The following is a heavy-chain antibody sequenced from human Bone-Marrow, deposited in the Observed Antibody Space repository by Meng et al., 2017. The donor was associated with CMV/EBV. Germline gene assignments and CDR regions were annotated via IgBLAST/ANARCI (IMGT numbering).Heavy chain of an antibody. J-gene: IGHJ4*02. CDR2: VSPSGSKT. V-gene: IGHV3-23*01. Sequence: GESLKISCAASGFTFDDYAMHWVRQAPGKGLEWVSTVSPSGSKTYYADSMKGRFTVSRDNSKNTVYLQMNSLRVEDTAVYYCARSYCSSTSCYANLFDYWGQGTLVTVSS. CDR1: GFTFDDYA. CDR3: ARSYCSSTSCYANLFDY. D-gene: IGHD2-2*01.